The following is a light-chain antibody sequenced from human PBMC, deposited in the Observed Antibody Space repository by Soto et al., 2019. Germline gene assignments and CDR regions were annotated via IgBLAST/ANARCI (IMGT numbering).Light chain of an antibody. Sequence: EIVLTHSPGTLSLSPGERATLSCRASQSVSSSYLAWYQQKPGQAPRLLIYGASSRATGIPDRFSGSGSGKGVTLTISRLEPEDFAVYYCQQYDSSPNTLGQGTKVDIK. V-gene: IGKV3-20*01. CDR2: GAS. CDR3: QQYDSSPNT. CDR1: QSVSSSY. J-gene: IGKJ1*01.